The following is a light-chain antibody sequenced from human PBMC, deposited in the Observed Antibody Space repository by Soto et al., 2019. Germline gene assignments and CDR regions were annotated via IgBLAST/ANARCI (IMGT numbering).Light chain of an antibody. J-gene: IGLJ3*02. CDR3: ISYTSSGTLV. CDR1: SSDIGTYHY. Sequence: QSVLTQPAAVSGSPGQSITISCTGTSSDIGTYHYVSWYQQHPGKAPKLIIYEVNNRPSGISNRFSGSKSDNTASLTISGLQAEDEGDYYCISYTSSGTLVFGGGTKVTVL. CDR2: EVN. V-gene: IGLV2-14*01.